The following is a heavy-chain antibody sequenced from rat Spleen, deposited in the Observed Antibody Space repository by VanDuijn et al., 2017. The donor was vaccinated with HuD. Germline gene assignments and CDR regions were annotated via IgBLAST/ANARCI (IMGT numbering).Heavy chain of an antibody. V-gene: IGHV5-58*01. CDR2: INTDGGST. Sequence: EVQLVESDGGLVQPGRSLKLSCAASGFTFSNYWMYWIRQAPGKGLEWVSSINTDGGSTYYPDPVKGRFTISRDNAENTVYLQMNSLRSEDTATYYCAKGGLDAWGQGASVTVSS. D-gene: IGHD4-4*01. J-gene: IGHJ4*01. CDR1: GFTFSNYW. CDR3: AKGGLDA.